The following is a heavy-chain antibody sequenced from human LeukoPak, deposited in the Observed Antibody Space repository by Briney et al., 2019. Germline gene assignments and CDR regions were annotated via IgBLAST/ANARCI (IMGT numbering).Heavy chain of an antibody. J-gene: IGHJ6*04. CDR3: ARLDIVVVPAAISLLYYYGMDV. Sequence: SETLSLTCAVCGGSFSGYYWSWIRQPPGKGLEWIGEINHSGSTNYNPSLKSRVTISVDTSKNQFSLKLSSVTAADTAVYYCARLDIVVVPAAISLLYYYGMDVWGKGTTVTVSS. CDR2: INHSGST. D-gene: IGHD2-2*02. V-gene: IGHV4-34*01. CDR1: GGSFSGYY.